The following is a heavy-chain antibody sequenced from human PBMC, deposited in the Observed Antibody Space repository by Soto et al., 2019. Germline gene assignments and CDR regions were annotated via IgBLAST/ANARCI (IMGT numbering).Heavy chain of an antibody. CDR3: ASSASVAMIVARLDP. CDR2: IIPIFGTA. CDR1: GGTFSSYA. J-gene: IGHJ5*01. D-gene: IGHD3-22*01. V-gene: IGHV1-69*13. Sequence: SVKVSCKASGGTFSSYAISWVRQAPGQGLEWMGGIIPIFGTANYAQKFQGRVTITADESTSTAYMELSSLRSEDTAVYYCASSASVAMIVARLDPWGQGTLVTVSS.